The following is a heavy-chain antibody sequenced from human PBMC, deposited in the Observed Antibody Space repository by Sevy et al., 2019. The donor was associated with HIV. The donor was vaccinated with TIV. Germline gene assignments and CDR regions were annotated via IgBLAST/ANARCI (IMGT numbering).Heavy chain of an antibody. D-gene: IGHD2-8*01. J-gene: IGHJ4*02. CDR3: AREGCTKPHDY. CDR1: GFTFSKYS. V-gene: IGHV3-23*01. Sequence: GGSLRLSCAASGFTFSKYSMSWVRQPPGKGLEWVSTLSFGCGEINYADSVKGWFTISRDNSKSSVYLQMNNLRPEDTAVYYCAREGCTKPHDYWGQGTLVTV. CDR2: LSFGCGEI.